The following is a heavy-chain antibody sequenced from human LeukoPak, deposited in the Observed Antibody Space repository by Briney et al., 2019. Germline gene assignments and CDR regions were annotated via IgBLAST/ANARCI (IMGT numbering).Heavy chain of an antibody. J-gene: IGHJ4*02. CDR3: ARRSSSWYQVIDY. V-gene: IGHV4-34*01. Sequence: SETLSLTCAVYGGSFSGYYRSWIRQPPGKGLEWIGEINHSGSTNYNPSLKSRVTISVDTSKNQFSLKLSSVTAADTAVYYCARRSSSWYQVIDYWGQGTLVTVSS. CDR2: INHSGST. CDR1: GGSFSGYY. D-gene: IGHD6-13*01.